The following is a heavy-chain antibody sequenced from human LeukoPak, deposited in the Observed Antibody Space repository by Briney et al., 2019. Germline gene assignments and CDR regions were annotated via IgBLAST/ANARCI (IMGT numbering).Heavy chain of an antibody. V-gene: IGHV4-38-2*01. J-gene: IGHJ2*01. CDR2: IYDTGSN. CDR1: GYSISSGYY. D-gene: IGHD6-19*01. Sequence: SETLSLTCAVSGYSISSGYYWGWIRQPPGKGLEWIGSIYDTGSNYYTPSLKSRVTISIDTSKDQFSLKLSSVTAADTAVYYCASGSSGWLWYFDLWGRGTLVTVSS. CDR3: ASGSSGWLWYFDL.